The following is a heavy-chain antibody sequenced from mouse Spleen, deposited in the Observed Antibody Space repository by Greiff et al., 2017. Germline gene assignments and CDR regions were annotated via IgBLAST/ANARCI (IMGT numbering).Heavy chain of an antibody. D-gene: IGHD1-1*01. CDR2: IDPEDGET. CDR3: ASPYKFITTVVNYAMDY. CDR1: GFNIKDYY. V-gene: IGHV14-2*01. J-gene: IGHJ4*01. Sequence: VQLQQSGAELVKPGASVKLSCTASGFNIKDYYMHWVKQRTEQGLEWIGRIDPEDGETKYAPKFQGKATITADTSSNTAYLQLSSLTSEDTAVYYCASPYKFITTVVNYAMDYWGQGTSVTVSS.